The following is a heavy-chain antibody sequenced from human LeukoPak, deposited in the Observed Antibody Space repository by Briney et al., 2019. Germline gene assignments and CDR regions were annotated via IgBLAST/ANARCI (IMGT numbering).Heavy chain of an antibody. D-gene: IGHD3-10*01. CDR2: IYYSGGT. J-gene: IGHJ4*02. V-gene: IGHV4-59*01. Sequence: SETLSLTCAVSGGSISSYYWSWIRQPPGKGLEWIGYIYYSGGTNYNPSLKSRVTISVDTSKNQFSLKLSSVTAADTAVYYRARGPYGSGSYYNGWGQGTLVTVSS. CDR3: ARGPYGSGSYYNG. CDR1: GGSISSYY.